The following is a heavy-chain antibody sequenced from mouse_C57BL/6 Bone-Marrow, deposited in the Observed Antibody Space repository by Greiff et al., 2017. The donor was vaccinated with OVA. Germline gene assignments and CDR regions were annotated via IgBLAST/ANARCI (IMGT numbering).Heavy chain of an antibody. CDR1: GFTFSDYG. Sequence: DVKLVESGGGLVQPGGSLKLSCAASGFTFSDYGMAWVRQAPRKGPEWVAFISNLAYSIYYADTVTGRFTISRENAKNTLYLEMSSLRSEDTAMYYCARRGIYYYGSSYYAMDYWGQGTSVTGSS. CDR2: ISNLAYSI. CDR3: ARRGIYYYGSSYYAMDY. V-gene: IGHV5-15*04. D-gene: IGHD1-1*01. J-gene: IGHJ4*01.